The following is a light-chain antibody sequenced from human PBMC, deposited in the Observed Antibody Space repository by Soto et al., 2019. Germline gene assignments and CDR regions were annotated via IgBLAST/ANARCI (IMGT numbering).Light chain of an antibody. V-gene: IGKV3-20*01. Sequence: EIVLTQSPGTLSLSPGERVTLSCRASQSVSSSNLAWYQQRPGQAPRLVIYGASNRATGIPDRFSGSGSETDFTLTISRLEPEDAAVYYCQRYGTLPPYTFGQGTKLEIK. CDR2: GAS. J-gene: IGKJ2*01. CDR3: QRYGTLPPYT. CDR1: QSVSSSN.